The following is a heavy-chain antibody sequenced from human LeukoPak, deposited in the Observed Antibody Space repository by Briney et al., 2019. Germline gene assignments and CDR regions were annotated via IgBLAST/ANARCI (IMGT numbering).Heavy chain of an antibody. CDR3: ARDTPGRSASH. CDR2: INSNSGGT. CDR1: GYTYTDYY. V-gene: IGHV1-2*02. D-gene: IGHD1-26*01. J-gene: IGHJ4*02. Sequence: ASVKISCKASGYTYTDYYIHWVRQAPGQGLDWMGWINSNSGGTNYAQKFQGRGSMTTDRSISTTYMELSRLTSDDTAVYYCARDTPGRSASHWGQGTLVTVSS.